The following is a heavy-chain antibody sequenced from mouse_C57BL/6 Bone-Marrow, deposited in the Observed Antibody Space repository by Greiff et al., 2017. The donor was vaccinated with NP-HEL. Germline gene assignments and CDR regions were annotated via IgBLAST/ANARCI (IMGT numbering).Heavy chain of an antibody. CDR1: GYTFTSYG. D-gene: IGHD1-1*01. V-gene: IGHV1-81*01. J-gene: IGHJ1*03. Sequence: QVQLQQSGAELARPGASVKLSCKASGYTFTSYGISWVKQRTGQGLEWIGEIYPRSGNTYYNEKFKGKATLSADKSSSTAYMELRSLKSEDSAVYFCAVIPDWYFEVWGTGTTVTVAS. CDR2: IYPRSGNT. CDR3: AVIPDWYFEV.